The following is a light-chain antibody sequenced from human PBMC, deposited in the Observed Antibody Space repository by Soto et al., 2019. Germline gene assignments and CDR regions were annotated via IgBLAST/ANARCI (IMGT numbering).Light chain of an antibody. J-gene: IGKJ1*01. CDR3: QQYTDWPLT. V-gene: IGKV3-20*01. CDR2: GAS. Sequence: IVLTQSPGTLSLCPGERATLSCRASQSIRSNYLAWYQQKPGQAPRLLIYGASRRATGIPDRFSGSGSGTDFTLTISRLEPEDFAVYYCQQYTDWPLTFGQGTKVDIK. CDR1: QSIRSNY.